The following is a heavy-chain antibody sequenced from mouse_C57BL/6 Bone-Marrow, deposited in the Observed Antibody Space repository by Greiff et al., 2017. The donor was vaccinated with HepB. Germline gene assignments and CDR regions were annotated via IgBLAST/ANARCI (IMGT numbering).Heavy chain of an antibody. J-gene: IGHJ1*03. V-gene: IGHV5-4*03. D-gene: IGHD2-4*01. CDR2: ISDGGSYT. Sequence: EVKLMESGGGLVKPGGSLKLSCAASGFTFSSYAMSWVRQTPEKRLEWVATISDGGSYTYYPDNVKGRFTISRDNAKNNLYLQMSHLKSEDTAMYYCAINYDYWYFDVWGTGTTVTVSS. CDR3: AINYDYWYFDV. CDR1: GFTFSSYA.